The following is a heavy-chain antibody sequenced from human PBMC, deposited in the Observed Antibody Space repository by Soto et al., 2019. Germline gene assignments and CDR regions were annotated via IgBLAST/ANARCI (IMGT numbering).Heavy chain of an antibody. CDR2: LSGSGVST. V-gene: IGHV3-23*01. CDR3: AKIESIFYYDSTGYYPFDS. CDR1: GLTFSNYA. J-gene: IGHJ4*02. Sequence: GGSLRLACAAYGLTFSNYAMTWVRQAPGKGLEWVSALSGSGVSTYYADSVMGRFTISRDNSKNTVYLQMNSLRAEDTAVYYCAKIESIFYYDSTGYYPFDSWGQGSLVTV. D-gene: IGHD3-22*01.